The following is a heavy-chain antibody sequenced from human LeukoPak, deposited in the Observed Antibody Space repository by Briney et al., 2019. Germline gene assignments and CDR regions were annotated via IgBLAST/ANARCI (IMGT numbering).Heavy chain of an antibody. J-gene: IGHJ3*02. D-gene: IGHD3-10*01. CDR3: VKAEIYYYGSGCDAVDI. Sequence: GRSLRLSCAVSGFTLSSYGMHWVRQAPGKGLEWVAVISYDGSNKYYADSVKGRFTISKDNSKNTLYLQMNSLRAEDTAVYYCVKAEIYYYGSGCDAVDIWGQGTMVTVSS. CDR2: ISYDGSNK. CDR1: GFTLSSYG. V-gene: IGHV3-30*18.